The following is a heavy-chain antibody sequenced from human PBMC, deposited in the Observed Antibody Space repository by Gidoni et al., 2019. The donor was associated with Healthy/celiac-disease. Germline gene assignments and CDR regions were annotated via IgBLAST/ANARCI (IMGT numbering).Heavy chain of an antibody. Sequence: QVQLQESGPGLVKPSQTLSLTCTVSRGSISSGGYYWSWIRQHPGKGLEWIGYIYYSGSTYYNPSLKSRVTISVDTSKNQFSLKLSSVTAADTAVYYCARERHGGNSAFDIWGQGTMVTVSS. D-gene: IGHD2-21*02. CDR1: RGSISSGGYY. V-gene: IGHV4-31*03. CDR3: ARERHGGNSAFDI. CDR2: IYYSGST. J-gene: IGHJ3*02.